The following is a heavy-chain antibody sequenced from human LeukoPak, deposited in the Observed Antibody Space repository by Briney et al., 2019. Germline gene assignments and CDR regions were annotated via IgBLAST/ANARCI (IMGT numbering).Heavy chain of an antibody. CDR3: ARTGSTVTMLYPFDH. J-gene: IGHJ4*02. CDR1: GGAIRGYY. V-gene: IGHV4-59*01. Sequence: KPSETLSLPRTVSGGAIRGYYWSWIRPPPGKGLGWVGYIYYSGSTNYNPSLKSRVSISVDTSKNQFSLKLSSVTAADTAVYYCARTGSTVTMLYPFDHWGQGTLVTVSS. D-gene: IGHD4-17*01. CDR2: IYYSGST.